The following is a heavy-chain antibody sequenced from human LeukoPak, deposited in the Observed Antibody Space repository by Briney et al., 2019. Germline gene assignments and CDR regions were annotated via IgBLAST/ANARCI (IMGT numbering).Heavy chain of an antibody. D-gene: IGHD3-3*01. CDR3: ARVNYDFWSGYYELGY. CDR1: GYTFTSYD. Sequence: ASVKVSCKASGYTFTSYDINWVRQATGQGLEWMGWMNPNSGNTNYAQKLQGRVTMTTDTSTSTAYMELRSLRSDDTAVYYCARVNYDFWSGYYELGYWGQGTLVTVSS. J-gene: IGHJ4*02. V-gene: IGHV1-18*01. CDR2: MNPNSGNT.